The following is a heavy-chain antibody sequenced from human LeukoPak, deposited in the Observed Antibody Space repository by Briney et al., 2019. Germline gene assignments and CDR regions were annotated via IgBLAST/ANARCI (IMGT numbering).Heavy chain of an antibody. CDR2: IGWDGVTT. CDR3: AKGSTYNILTDNLDY. CDR1: GFTFDDYV. D-gene: IGHD3-9*01. J-gene: IGHJ4*02. V-gene: IGHV3-43*01. Sequence: PGGSLRFSCAASGFTFDDYVMHWVRQAPGKGLEWVSLIGWDGVTTHYADSVKGRFTISRDNTKNSLYLQMNSLRNEDTAVYYCAKGSTYNILTDNLDYWGQGTLVTVSS.